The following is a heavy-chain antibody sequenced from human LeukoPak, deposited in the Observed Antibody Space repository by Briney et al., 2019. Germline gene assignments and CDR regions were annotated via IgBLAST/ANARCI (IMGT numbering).Heavy chain of an antibody. D-gene: IGHD5-24*01. J-gene: IGHJ4*02. CDR1: GYTFTGYY. V-gene: IGHV1-2*02. Sequence: ASVKVSCKASGYTFTGYYMHWVRQAPGRGLEWMGWINPNSGGTNYAQKFQGRVTMTRDTSISTAYMELSRLRSDDTAVYYCAGDGYNSRRFFDYWGQGTLVTVSS. CDR2: INPNSGGT. CDR3: AGDGYNSRRFFDY.